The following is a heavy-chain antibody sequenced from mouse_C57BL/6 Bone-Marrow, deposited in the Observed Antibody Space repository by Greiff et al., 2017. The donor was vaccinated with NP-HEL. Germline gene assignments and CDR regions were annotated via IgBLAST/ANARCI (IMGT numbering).Heavy chain of an antibody. CDR1: GFSLTSYG. Sequence: VQLQQSGPGLVAPSQSLSITCTVSGFSLTSYGVSWVRQPPGKGLEWLGVIWGDGSTNYHSALISRLSISKDNSKSQVFLKLNSLQTDDTATYYCAGPTTMVRRGAMDYWGQGTSVTVSS. V-gene: IGHV2-3*01. CDR2: IWGDGST. CDR3: AGPTTMVRRGAMDY. D-gene: IGHD2-1*01. J-gene: IGHJ4*01.